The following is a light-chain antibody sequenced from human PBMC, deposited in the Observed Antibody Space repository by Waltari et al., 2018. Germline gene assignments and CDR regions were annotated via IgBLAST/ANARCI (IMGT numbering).Light chain of an antibody. CDR3: SSYISSSTLEL. CDR2: DVS. J-gene: IGLJ2*01. V-gene: IGLV2-14*03. CDR1: SSDVGGYHY. Sequence: QSALTQPASVSGSPGQSITIPCTGTSSDVGGYHYVSRYQQHPGKAPKLMIYDVSNRPSGVSNRFSGSKSGNTASLTISGLQAEDEADYYCSSYISSSTLELFGGGTSLTVL.